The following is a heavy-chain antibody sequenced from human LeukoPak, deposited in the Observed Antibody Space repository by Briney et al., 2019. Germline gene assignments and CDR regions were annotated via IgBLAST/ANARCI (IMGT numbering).Heavy chain of an antibody. CDR1: GCTFTGYY. CDR3: ARDLNVYPYYFDF. CDR2: INPNSDGT. D-gene: IGHD3-10*02. J-gene: IGHJ4*02. V-gene: IGHV1-2*02. Sequence: ASVKVSCKASGCTFTGYYIHWVRQAPGQGLEWMGWINPNSDGTNYAQKFQGRVTMTSDTSISTAYMELSRLRSDDTAFYYCARDLNVYPYYFDFWGQGTLVTVSS.